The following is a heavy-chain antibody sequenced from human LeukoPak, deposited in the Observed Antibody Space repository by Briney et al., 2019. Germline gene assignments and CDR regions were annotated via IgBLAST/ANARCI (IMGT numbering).Heavy chain of an antibody. V-gene: IGHV3-7*04. CDR1: GFTLSSYW. Sequence: TGGSLRLSCAASGFTLSSYWMTWVRQAPGKGLEWVANIKQDGSEKYYVDSVKGRFTISRDNAKNSLYLQMNSLRDEDTAVYYCARSRGLDYWGQGTLVTVPS. CDR3: ARSRGLDY. D-gene: IGHD3-16*01. CDR2: IKQDGSEK. J-gene: IGHJ4*02.